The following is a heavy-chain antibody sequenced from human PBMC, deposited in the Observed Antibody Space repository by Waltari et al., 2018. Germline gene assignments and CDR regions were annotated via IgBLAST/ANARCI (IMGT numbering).Heavy chain of an antibody. D-gene: IGHD4-4*01. Sequence: LVQSGAAVKKPGASVRVSCKASGYTFSANYIHWVQQAPGQGLEWMGWINPRNGETKYTQTFHGRVTLTRDTSINTAYMELSSLIFDDTAVYYCAREGSHLTTVNDFWGQGTLVIVSS. CDR3: AREGSHLTTVNDF. J-gene: IGHJ4*02. CDR1: GYTFSANY. V-gene: IGHV1-2*02. CDR2: INPRNGET.